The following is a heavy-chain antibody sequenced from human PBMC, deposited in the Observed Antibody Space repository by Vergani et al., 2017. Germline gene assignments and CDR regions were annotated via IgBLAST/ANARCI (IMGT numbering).Heavy chain of an antibody. V-gene: IGHV4-39*01. D-gene: IGHD5-18*01. CDR3: VRQGYAYGYFDS. CDR1: GGSISSSTSYY. CDR2: IYYNGNT. Sequence: QVQLQQWGAGLLKPSETLSLTCTVSGGSISSSTSYYWTWIRQSPGKGLEFIGLIYYNGNTYYDPSLKSRVTMSVDTSKNQFSLKLTSVTAADTSVYYCVRQGYAYGYFDSWGHGILVTVSS. J-gene: IGHJ4*01.